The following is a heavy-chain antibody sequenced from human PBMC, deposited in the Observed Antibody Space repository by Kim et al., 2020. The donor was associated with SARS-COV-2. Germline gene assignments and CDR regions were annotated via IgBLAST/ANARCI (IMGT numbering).Heavy chain of an antibody. D-gene: IGHD3-22*01. J-gene: IGHJ4*02. V-gene: IGHV3-23*01. CDR3: AKDRGPITMIVVAFDY. Sequence: GGSLRLSCAASGVTFSSYAMSWVRQAPGKGLAWVTAISGSGGSTYYADSVKGRFTISRDNSKNTLYLQMNSLRAEDTSVYYCAKDRGPITMIVVAFDYWGQGPLVTVSS. CDR2: ISGSGGST. CDR1: GVTFSSYA.